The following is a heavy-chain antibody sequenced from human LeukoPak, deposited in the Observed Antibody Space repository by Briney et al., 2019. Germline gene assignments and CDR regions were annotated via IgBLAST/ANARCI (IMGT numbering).Heavy chain of an antibody. D-gene: IGHD6-13*01. CDR3: ARGVYIAAAQYGY. V-gene: IGHV4-4*07. Sequence: SETLSLTCSVSGGSISNYYWSWIRQPAGKGLEWIGHIYSTGGTNYNPSLKSRLTMSVDTSNNQISLRLSSVTAADTAVYYCARGVYIAAAQYGYWGQGTLVTVSS. CDR2: IYSTGGT. J-gene: IGHJ4*02. CDR1: GGSISNYY.